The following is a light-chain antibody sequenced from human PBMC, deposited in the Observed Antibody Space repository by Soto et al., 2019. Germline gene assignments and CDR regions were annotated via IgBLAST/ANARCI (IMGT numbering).Light chain of an antibody. CDR3: QHYNSYSEA. Sequence: DIQVTQSPSTLSGSVVDRITITCRASQTISSGLAWYQKKPGKAPKLLNYKACTLKSGVPSRCSGSGSGTESILTSSLLQPDDGATYYCQHYNSYSEAFGQGTKVDIK. V-gene: IGKV1-5*03. CDR2: KAC. CDR1: QTISSG. J-gene: IGKJ1*01.